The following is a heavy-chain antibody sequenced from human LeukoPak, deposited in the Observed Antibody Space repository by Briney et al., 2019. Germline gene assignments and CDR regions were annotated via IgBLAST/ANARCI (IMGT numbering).Heavy chain of an antibody. CDR1: EFTFSSYA. D-gene: IGHD3-16*01. CDR3: AKDSLKEGGHWFDP. CDR2: IGGSGVNT. J-gene: IGHJ5*02. Sequence: GGSLRLSCAASEFTFSSYAMSWVRQAPGKGLEWVSAIGGSGVNTYYADSVKGRFTISRDNSKNTLYLQMNSLRAEDTAVYYCAKDSLKEGGHWFDPWGQGTLVTASS. V-gene: IGHV3-23*01.